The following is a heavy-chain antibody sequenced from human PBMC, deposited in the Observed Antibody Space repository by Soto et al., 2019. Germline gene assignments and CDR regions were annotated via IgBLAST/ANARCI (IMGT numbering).Heavy chain of an antibody. V-gene: IGHV4-39*01. Sequence: QLQLQESGPGLVKPSETLSLTCTVSGGSISSSSYYWGWIRQPPGKGLEWIGSIYYSGSTYYNPSLKSRVTITVYTSNHQCSLQQTCVPAADTAVYCVARHGGDYYDRRCYYYPSYYHGKDVWGQGTTVTVSS. CDR3: ARHGGDYYDRRCYYYPSYYHGKDV. CDR1: GGSISSSSYY. J-gene: IGHJ6*02. D-gene: IGHD3-22*01. CDR2: IYYSGST.